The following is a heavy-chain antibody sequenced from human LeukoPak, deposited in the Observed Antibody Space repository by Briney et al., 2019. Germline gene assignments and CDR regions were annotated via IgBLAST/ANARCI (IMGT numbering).Heavy chain of an antibody. CDR2: INHSGST. J-gene: IGHJ6*03. CDR1: GGSLSGYY. Sequence: SETLSLTCAVYGGSLSGYYWSWIRQPPGKGLEWIGEINHSGSTNYNPSLKSRVTISVDTSKNQFSLKLSSVTAADTAVYYCARGGVIDWRLFPLYYMDVWGKGTTVTVSS. D-gene: IGHD2-21*01. V-gene: IGHV4-34*01. CDR3: ARGGVIDWRLFPLYYMDV.